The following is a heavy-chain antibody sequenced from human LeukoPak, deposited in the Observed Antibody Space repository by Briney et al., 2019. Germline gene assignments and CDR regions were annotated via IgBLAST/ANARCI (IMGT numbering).Heavy chain of an antibody. CDR3: ARAYCTNGVCCSFDY. D-gene: IGHD2-8*01. Sequence: SETLSLTCAVYGGSFSGYYWSWIRQPPGKGLEWIGEINHNGSTNYNPSLKSRVTISVDTSKNQFSLKLSSVTAADTAVYYCARAYCTNGVCCSFDYWGQGTLVTVSS. V-gene: IGHV4-34*01. J-gene: IGHJ4*02. CDR1: GGSFSGYY. CDR2: INHNGST.